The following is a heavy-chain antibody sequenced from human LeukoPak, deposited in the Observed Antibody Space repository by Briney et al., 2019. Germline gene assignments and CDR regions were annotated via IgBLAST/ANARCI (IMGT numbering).Heavy chain of an antibody. CDR3: ARGWGMFDY. D-gene: IGHD7-27*01. V-gene: IGHV3-53*01. J-gene: IGHJ4*02. CDR2: IYSGGNT. CDR1: GVSVSNDY. Sequence: GGSPRLSCAASGVSVSNDYISWVRQAPGKGLEGVSVIYSGGNTYYADSVKGRFTISRDNSKNTVYLQMNTVRAEDTAVYYCARGWGMFDYWGQGTLVTVSS.